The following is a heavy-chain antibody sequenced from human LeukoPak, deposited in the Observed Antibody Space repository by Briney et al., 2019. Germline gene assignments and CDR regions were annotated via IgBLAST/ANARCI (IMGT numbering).Heavy chain of an antibody. CDR1: RFTFSSYA. Sequence: PGGSLRLSFAASRFTFSSYAMSWVRQAPGKGLEWVSGISGSAGSTYYADSVKGRFIISRDNSKDTLYLQMNRLRAEDTAIYYCAKGSTGWYQPDFWGQGTLVTVSS. D-gene: IGHD6-19*01. CDR2: ISGSAGST. V-gene: IGHV3-23*01. J-gene: IGHJ4*02. CDR3: AKGSTGWYQPDF.